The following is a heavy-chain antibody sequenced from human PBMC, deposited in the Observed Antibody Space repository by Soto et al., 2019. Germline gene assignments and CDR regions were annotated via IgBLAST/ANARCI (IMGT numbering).Heavy chain of an antibody. CDR2: IYIGGTT. Sequence: GGSLRLSCAASGFTVSSNYMSWVRQAPGKGLEWVSIIYIGGTTYYADFVKGRFTISRDNSKNTLYLQMNSLRAEDTAVYYCARDTYYDFWGQGTLVTVSS. CDR1: GFTVSSNY. J-gene: IGHJ4*02. CDR3: ARDTYYDF. D-gene: IGHD3-3*01. V-gene: IGHV3-66*01.